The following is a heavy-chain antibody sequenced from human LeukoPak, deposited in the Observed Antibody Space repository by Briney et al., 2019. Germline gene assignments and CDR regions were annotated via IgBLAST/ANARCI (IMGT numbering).Heavy chain of an antibody. D-gene: IGHD1-26*01. J-gene: IGHJ5*02. CDR1: GFTFSSYA. CDR3: ASESIVGATIGNWFDP. CDR2: ISSSSSTI. V-gene: IGHV3-48*02. Sequence: GGSLRLSCAASGFTFSSYAMSWVRQAPGKGLEWVSYISSSSSTIYYADSVKGRFTISRDNAKNSLYLQMNSLRDEDTAVYYCASESIVGATIGNWFDPWGQGTLVTVSS.